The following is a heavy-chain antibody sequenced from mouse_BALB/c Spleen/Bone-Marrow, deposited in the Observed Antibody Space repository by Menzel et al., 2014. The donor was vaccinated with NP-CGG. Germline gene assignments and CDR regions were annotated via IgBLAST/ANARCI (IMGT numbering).Heavy chain of an antibody. Sequence: VQLQQSGAELVRPGSSVKISYKASGYAFSNYGMNWVKQRPGQGLEWIGQIYPGDGETNYNGEFEGRVTLTADKSSSTAYMQVSSLTSEDSAVYFCASVYDYGRGYAMDYWGQGTSVTVSS. CDR2: IYPGDGET. J-gene: IGHJ4*01. CDR3: ASVYDYGRGYAMDY. CDR1: GYAFSNYG. V-gene: IGHV1-80*01. D-gene: IGHD2-4*01.